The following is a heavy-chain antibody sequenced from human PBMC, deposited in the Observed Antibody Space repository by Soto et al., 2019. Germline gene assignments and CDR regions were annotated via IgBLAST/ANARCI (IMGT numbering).Heavy chain of an antibody. V-gene: IGHV4-59*01. Sequence: SETLSLTCTVSGGSISSYYWSWIRRPPGKGLEWIGYIYYSGSTNYNPSLKSRVTISVDTSKNQFSLKLSSVTAADTAVYYCATMEAAAGTNKPYYYMDVWGKGTTVTV. D-gene: IGHD6-13*01. CDR3: ATMEAAAGTNKPYYYMDV. CDR1: GGSISSYY. J-gene: IGHJ6*03. CDR2: IYYSGST.